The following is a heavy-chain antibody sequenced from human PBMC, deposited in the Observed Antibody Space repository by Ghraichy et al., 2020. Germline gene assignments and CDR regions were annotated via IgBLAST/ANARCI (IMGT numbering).Heavy chain of an antibody. CDR3: VRSYKDGLRHFDY. J-gene: IGHJ4*02. Sequence: GGSLRLSCAASGFSFTDYWMHWVRQTPGRGLEWVSHLNIDGTTLNSADSVTGRFTFTRDNAKNTVYLQMISLTVEDTAAYYCVRSYKDGLRHFDYWGQGTLVTVSS. CDR1: GFSFTDYW. V-gene: IGHV3-74*01. CDR2: LNIDGTTL. D-gene: IGHD1-14*01.